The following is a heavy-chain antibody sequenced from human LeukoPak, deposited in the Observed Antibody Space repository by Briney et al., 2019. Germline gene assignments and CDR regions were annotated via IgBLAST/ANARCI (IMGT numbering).Heavy chain of an antibody. CDR2: ILYDGSYQ. CDR1: GFTFSNYW. J-gene: IGHJ4*02. D-gene: IGHD5-24*01. Sequence: GSLTLSCAASGFTFSNYWMTWVRQAPGKGLEWVAVILYDGSYQYYADSVKGRFTISRDNSKNTLYLQMNSLRAEDTAIYYCAREMATIRHYFDHWGQGTLVTVSS. V-gene: IGHV3-30*03. CDR3: AREMATIRHYFDH.